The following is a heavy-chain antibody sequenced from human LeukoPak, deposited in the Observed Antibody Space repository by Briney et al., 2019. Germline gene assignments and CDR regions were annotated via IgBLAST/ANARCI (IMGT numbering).Heavy chain of an antibody. CDR2: TNPNSGGT. J-gene: IGHJ4*02. Sequence: ASVKVSCKASGYTFTGYYMHWVRQAPGQGLEWMGWTNPNSGGTNYAQKFQGRVTMTRDTSISTAYMELSRLRSDDTAVYYCASSITIFGVVPALFDYWGQGTLVTVSS. V-gene: IGHV1-2*02. CDR1: GYTFTGYY. CDR3: ASSITIFGVVPALFDY. D-gene: IGHD3-3*01.